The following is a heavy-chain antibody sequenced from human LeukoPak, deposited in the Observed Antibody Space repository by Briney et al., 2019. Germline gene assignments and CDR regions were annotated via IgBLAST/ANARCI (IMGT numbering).Heavy chain of an antibody. CDR1: GGSISSSSYY. V-gene: IGHV4-39*01. CDR3: ARHKYYYGSGGFAGLDRRGFVDY. CDR2: IYYSGGT. D-gene: IGHD3-10*01. J-gene: IGHJ4*02. Sequence: SGTLSLPCTVSGGSISSSSYYWGWNRQPPGEGLGGVGRIYYSGGTYYNPSLKSRVTISVDTSKNQFSLKLSSVTAADTAVYYCARHKYYYGSGGFAGLDRRGFVDYWGQGTLVTVSS.